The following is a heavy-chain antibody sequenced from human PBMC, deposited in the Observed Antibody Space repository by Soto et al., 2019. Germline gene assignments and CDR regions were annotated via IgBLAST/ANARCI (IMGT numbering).Heavy chain of an antibody. J-gene: IGHJ4*02. CDR1: WGTIIEYG. CDR2: IYYLGST. D-gene: IGHD3-10*01. Sequence: LVTNRPPRRVAWGTIIEYGWRWIRETPGKGLEWIGYIYYLGSTDYNPSLKSRVTISVDTSKRQFPLRLTSVTAADTAVYYCARDGYDGSGSPYPAYWGPGTQVTVSS. V-gene: IGHV4-59*01. CDR3: ARDGYDGSGSPYPAY.